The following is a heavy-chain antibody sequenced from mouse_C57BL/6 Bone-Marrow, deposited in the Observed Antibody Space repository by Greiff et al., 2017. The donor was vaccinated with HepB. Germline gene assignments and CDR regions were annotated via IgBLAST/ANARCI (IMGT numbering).Heavy chain of an antibody. J-gene: IGHJ1*03. CDR1: GYAFSSYW. D-gene: IGHD1-1*01. Sequence: QVQLQQSGAELVKPGASVKISCKASGYAFSSYWMNWVKQRPGKGLEWIGQIYPGDGDTNYNGKFKGKATLTADKSSSTAYMQLSSLTSEDSAVYFGARWWSSTYWYFDVWGTGTTVTVSS. CDR3: ARWWSSTYWYFDV. CDR2: IYPGDGDT. V-gene: IGHV1-80*01.